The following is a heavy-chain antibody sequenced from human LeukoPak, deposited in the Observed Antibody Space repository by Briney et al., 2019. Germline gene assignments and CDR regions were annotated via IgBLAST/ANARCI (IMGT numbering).Heavy chain of an antibody. J-gene: IGHJ3*02. CDR1: GASISSYY. D-gene: IGHD3-16*01. CDR3: ARGRRRLDAFDI. Sequence: SETLSLTCTVSGASISSYYWSWIRQPPGKGLEWIGEINHSGSTNYNPSLKSRVTISVDTSKNQFSLKLSSVTAADTAVYYCARGRRRLDAFDIWGQGTMVTVSS. CDR2: INHSGST. V-gene: IGHV4-34*01.